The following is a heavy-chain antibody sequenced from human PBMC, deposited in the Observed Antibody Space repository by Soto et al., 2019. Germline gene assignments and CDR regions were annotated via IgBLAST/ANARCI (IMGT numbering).Heavy chain of an antibody. Sequence: PSETLSLTCAVYGGSFSGYYWTWIRQTPGKGLEWIGEIHHSGRTNYNPSLKSRVSISADTSKTQFSLNLTSVTAADTAVYYCARREPSTNYSFPRWALVIWGPGTLLTVS. CDR1: GGSFSGYY. J-gene: IGHJ3*02. D-gene: IGHD2-8*01. CDR3: ARREPSTNYSFPRWALVI. CDR2: IHHSGRT. V-gene: IGHV4-34*01.